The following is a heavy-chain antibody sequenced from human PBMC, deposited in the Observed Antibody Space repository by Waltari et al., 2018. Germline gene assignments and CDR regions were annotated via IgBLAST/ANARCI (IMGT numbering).Heavy chain of an antibody. CDR2: INHSGST. CDR3: ARGREQQLVPSPLDY. Sequence: QVQLQQWGAGLLKPSETLSLTCAVYGGSFSGYYWSWIRQPPGKGLEWIGEINHSGSTNYNPSLKSRVTISVDTSKNQFSLKLSSVTAADTAVYYCARGREQQLVPSPLDYWGQGTLVTVSS. CDR1: GGSFSGYY. D-gene: IGHD6-13*01. J-gene: IGHJ4*02. V-gene: IGHV4-34*01.